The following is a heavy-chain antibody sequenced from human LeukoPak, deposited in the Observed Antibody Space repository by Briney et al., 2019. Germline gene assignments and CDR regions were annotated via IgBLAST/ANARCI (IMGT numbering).Heavy chain of an antibody. CDR2: IHAGGNT. Sequence: SETLSLTCTVSGGSISSYYWSWIRQPPGKGLEWIGYIHAGGNTNYNPALNSRATFSIATSRTQFSLRLTSVSAADTAIYYCATQYYHINVWGKGTSVTVSS. D-gene: IGHD2/OR15-2a*01. J-gene: IGHJ6*04. CDR3: ATQYYHINV. CDR1: GGSISSYY. V-gene: IGHV4-59*01.